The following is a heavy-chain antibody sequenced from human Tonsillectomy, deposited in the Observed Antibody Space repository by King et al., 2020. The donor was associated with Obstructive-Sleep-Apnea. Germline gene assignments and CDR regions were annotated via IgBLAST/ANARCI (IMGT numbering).Heavy chain of an antibody. J-gene: IGHJ4*02. CDR1: GYSFTSYW. CDR3: ARADFWSGYYQGYFDY. CDR2: IYPGDSDT. V-gene: IGHV5-51*01. Sequence: QLVQSGAEVKKPGESLKISCKGSGYSFTSYWIGWVRQMPGKGLEWMGIIYPGDSDTRYSPSFQGQVTISADKSISTAYLQWSSLKASDTAMYYCARADFWSGYYQGYFDYWGQGTLVTVSS. D-gene: IGHD3-3*01.